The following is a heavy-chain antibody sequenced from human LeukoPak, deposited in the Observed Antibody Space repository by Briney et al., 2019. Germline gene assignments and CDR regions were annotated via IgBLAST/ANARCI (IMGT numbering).Heavy chain of an antibody. D-gene: IGHD3-16*01. CDR3: GRGGSVDY. CDR2: IYRTGTT. J-gene: IGHJ4*02. CDR1: GYFISSGYY. Sequence: SETLSLTCSVSGYFISSGYYWGWIRQPPGKGLEWIGSIYRTGTTYYNPSFKSRVTISVDTSKNQFSLKLTSLTAADTAVYYCGRGGSVDYWGQGTLVTVSS. V-gene: IGHV4-38-2*02.